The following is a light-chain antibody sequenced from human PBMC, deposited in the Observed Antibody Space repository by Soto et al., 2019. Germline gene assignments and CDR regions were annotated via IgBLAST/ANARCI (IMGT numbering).Light chain of an antibody. CDR2: KAS. Sequence: DVQMTQSPSTLSASVGDRVTITCRASQSISSWLAWYQQKPGKAPKLLIYKASSLESGVPSRFSGSGSGTEFTLTISSLQPDDFATYYCHQYYSYSWTFGQGTKVDI. J-gene: IGKJ1*01. CDR3: HQYYSYSWT. CDR1: QSISSW. V-gene: IGKV1-5*03.